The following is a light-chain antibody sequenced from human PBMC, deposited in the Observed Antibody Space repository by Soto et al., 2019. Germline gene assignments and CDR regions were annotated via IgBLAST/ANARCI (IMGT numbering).Light chain of an antibody. CDR3: QQSYGTPWT. Sequence: DIQMTQSPSSLSASVRDRITITCRASQSISNHLNWYQQKPGKGPNLLIYAASSLQRGVPSRFSGSGSGRDFVLTISSLQPEDSATYYCQQSYGTPWTFGQVTKVEIK. V-gene: IGKV1-39*01. CDR1: QSISNH. CDR2: AAS. J-gene: IGKJ1*01.